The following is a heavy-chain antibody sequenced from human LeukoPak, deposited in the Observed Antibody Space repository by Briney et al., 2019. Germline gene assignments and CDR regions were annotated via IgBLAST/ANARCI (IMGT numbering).Heavy chain of an antibody. CDR3: ARDPRIAVEGNYYYGMDV. CDR2: IWNDGSNK. Sequence: GGSLRLSCAASGFSFSSYGMHWVRQVPGKGLEWVAVIWNDGSNKYYVESVKGRFTISRDDSKNTLYLQMNSLRAEDTAVYYCARDPRIAVEGNYYYGMDVWGQGTTVTVSS. J-gene: IGHJ6*02. CDR1: GFSFSSYG. V-gene: IGHV3-33*01. D-gene: IGHD6-19*01.